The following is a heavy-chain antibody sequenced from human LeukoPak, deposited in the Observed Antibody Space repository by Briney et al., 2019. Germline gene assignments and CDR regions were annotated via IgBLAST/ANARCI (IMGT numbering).Heavy chain of an antibody. V-gene: IGHV3-30*18. J-gene: IGHJ4*02. Sequence: GRSLRLSCAASGFTFSSYGMHWVRQAPGKGLEWVAVISYDGSNKYYADSVKGRFTISRDNSKNTLYLQMNSLRAEDTAVYYCAKAFRGTPHFVATILSPVDYWGQGTLVTVSS. D-gene: IGHD5-12*01. CDR2: ISYDGSNK. CDR3: AKAFRGTPHFVATILSPVDY. CDR1: GFTFSSYG.